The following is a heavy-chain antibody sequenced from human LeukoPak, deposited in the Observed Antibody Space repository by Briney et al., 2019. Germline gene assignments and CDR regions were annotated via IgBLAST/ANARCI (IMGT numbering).Heavy chain of an antibody. D-gene: IGHD3-9*01. J-gene: IGHJ4*02. CDR1: GFTFNTYT. CDR3: VRDQDWAFDY. CDR2: INTKSRSI. V-gene: IGHV3-48*01. Sequence: GGSVRLSCVASGFTFNTYTMNWVRQAPGKGLEWISFINTKSRSIYYADSVKGRFTISRDNAKSSLYLQMNSLRAEDTALYYCVRDQDWAFDYWGQGTLVTVSS.